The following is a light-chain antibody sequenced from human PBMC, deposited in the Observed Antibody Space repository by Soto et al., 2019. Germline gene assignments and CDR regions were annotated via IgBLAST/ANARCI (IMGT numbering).Light chain of an antibody. Sequence: QCALTQPASVSGSPGQSITISCTGSSSDVGAYNFVSWYQHHPGRAPKLILYAVTTRPSGVSSRFSGSKSGNTASLTISGLQADDEATYYCSSYTSTNTPYVFGTGTKVTVL. CDR2: AVT. J-gene: IGLJ1*01. CDR1: SSDVGAYNF. CDR3: SSYTSTNTPYV. V-gene: IGLV2-14*01.